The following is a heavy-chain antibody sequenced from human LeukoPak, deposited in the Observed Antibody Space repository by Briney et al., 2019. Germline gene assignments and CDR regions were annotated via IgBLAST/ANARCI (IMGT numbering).Heavy chain of an antibody. D-gene: IGHD2-2*01. CDR1: GFTFSSHW. J-gene: IGHJ4*02. V-gene: IGHV3-7*01. CDR3: ARDGEYCSSTSCSYLFDY. CDR2: INQDGSEQ. Sequence: GGSLRLSCAASGFTFSSHWMTWVRQAPGKGLEWVAKINQDGSEQFHVDSVKGRFTISRDNSKNTLYLQMNSLRAEDTAVYYCARDGEYCSSTSCSYLFDYWGQGTLVTVSS.